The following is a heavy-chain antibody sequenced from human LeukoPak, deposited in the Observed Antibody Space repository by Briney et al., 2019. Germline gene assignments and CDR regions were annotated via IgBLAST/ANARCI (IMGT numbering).Heavy chain of an antibody. V-gene: IGHV4-34*01. J-gene: IGHJ4*02. CDR1: GGSFSGYY. CDR2: INHSGST. Sequence: PSETLSLTCAVYGGSFSGYYWSWIRQPPGKGLEWIGEINHSGSTNYNSSLKSRVTISVDTSKNQFSLKLSSVTAADTAVYYCARHRTRITIFGVVIVAYYFDYWGQGTLVTVSS. D-gene: IGHD3-3*01. CDR3: ARHRTRITIFGVVIVAYYFDY.